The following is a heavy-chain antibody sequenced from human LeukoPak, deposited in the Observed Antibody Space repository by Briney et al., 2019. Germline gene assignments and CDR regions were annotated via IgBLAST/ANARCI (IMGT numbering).Heavy chain of an antibody. CDR1: GFTFSSYW. D-gene: IGHD3-9*01. Sequence: GGSLRLSCAASGFTFSSYWMHWVRQAPGKGLVWVSRINGDGSTTTYADSVTGRFTISRDNAKNTQYLQMNSLRAEDTAFYYCVKASRLNDLLTGSKLDWGQGTLVTVSS. CDR2: INGDGSTT. CDR3: VKASRLNDLLTGSKLD. J-gene: IGHJ4*02. V-gene: IGHV3-74*01.